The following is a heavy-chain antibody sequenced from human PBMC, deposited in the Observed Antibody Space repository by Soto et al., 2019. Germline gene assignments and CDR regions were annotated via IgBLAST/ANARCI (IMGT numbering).Heavy chain of an antibody. CDR2: IFYSGTT. CDR1: GGSVSSLSYY. J-gene: IGHJ5*02. CDR3: ARLDYSGNYFSNAARFDP. D-gene: IGHD1-26*01. V-gene: IGHV4-39*01. Sequence: QVQLQESGPGLVKPSETLSLTCSVSGGSVSSLSYYWGWIRQPPGKGLEWIGSIFYSGTTYYNPSLKSRVTFSVDKSKNQISLKVKSMTAADSGLYYCARLDYSGNYFSNAARFDPWGQGTPVTVSS.